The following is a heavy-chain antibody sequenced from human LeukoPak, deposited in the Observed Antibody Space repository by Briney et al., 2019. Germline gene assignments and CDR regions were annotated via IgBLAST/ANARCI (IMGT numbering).Heavy chain of an antibody. Sequence: SETLSLTCTVSGGSITTYYWNWIRQSPGKGLEWIGYISYSGSPDYNPSLKSRVTMSVDTSKNQFSLKVTSVTAADTAVYYCARDHGYSYGSFDYWGQGTLVTVSS. D-gene: IGHD5-18*01. CDR3: ARDHGYSYGSFDY. CDR1: GGSITTYY. CDR2: ISYSGSP. J-gene: IGHJ4*02. V-gene: IGHV4-59*12.